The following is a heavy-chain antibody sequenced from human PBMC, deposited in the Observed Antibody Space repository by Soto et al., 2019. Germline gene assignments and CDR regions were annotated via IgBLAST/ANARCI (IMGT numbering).Heavy chain of an antibody. Sequence: EVQLLESGGDLVQPGGSLRLSCAASGFTFSSYDMGWVRQAPGKGLEWLSGLSGSGSSTYYADSVKGRFTISRDNSKNTLHLQMNSLRAADTAVYYCARRTTYTSGGGDYWGQGTLVTVSS. V-gene: IGHV3-23*01. J-gene: IGHJ4*02. CDR2: LSGSGSST. CDR1: GFTFSSYD. CDR3: ARRTTYTSGGGDY. D-gene: IGHD6-19*01.